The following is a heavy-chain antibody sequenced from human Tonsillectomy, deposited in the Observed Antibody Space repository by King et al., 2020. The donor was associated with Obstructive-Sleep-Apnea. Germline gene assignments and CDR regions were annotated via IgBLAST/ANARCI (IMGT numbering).Heavy chain of an antibody. CDR3: ARLMGTTVGPSNWFDP. CDR2: IYPGDSDT. D-gene: IGHD4-17*01. J-gene: IGHJ5*02. CDR1: GYSFTSYW. Sequence: VQLVESGAEVKKPGESLKISCKGSGYSFTSYWIGWVRQMPGKGLEWMGIIYPGDSDTRYGPSFQGQVTISADKSINTAYLQWSSLKASDTAMYYCARLMGTTVGPSNWFDPWGQGTLVTVSS. V-gene: IGHV5-51*01.